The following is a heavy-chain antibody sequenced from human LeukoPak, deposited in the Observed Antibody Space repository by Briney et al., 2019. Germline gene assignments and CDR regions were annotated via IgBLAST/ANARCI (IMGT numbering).Heavy chain of an antibody. V-gene: IGHV3-30*02. CDR3: AKGSSLNHYYYMDV. Sequence: GGSLRLSCAASGFTFSSYGMHWVRQAPGKGLEWVAFIRYDGSNKYYADSVKGRFTISRDNSENTLYLQMNSLRAEDTAVYYCAKGSSLNHYYYMDVWGKGTTVTVSS. D-gene: IGHD3-16*01. CDR1: GFTFSSYG. J-gene: IGHJ6*03. CDR2: IRYDGSNK.